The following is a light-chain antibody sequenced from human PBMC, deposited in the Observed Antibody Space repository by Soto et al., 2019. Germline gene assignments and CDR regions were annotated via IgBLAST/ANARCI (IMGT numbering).Light chain of an antibody. V-gene: IGKV3-20*01. CDR1: QSVSSYY. CDR2: AAS. J-gene: IGKJ1*01. Sequence: EIVLTQSPGTLSLSPGERATLSCRASQSVSSYYLAWYQQKPGQAPRLLIYAASSRATGIPDRFSGGGSGTDFTLTLSRLEPEDSAVYYCQQCGSSPWTFGQGTKVESK. CDR3: QQCGSSPWT.